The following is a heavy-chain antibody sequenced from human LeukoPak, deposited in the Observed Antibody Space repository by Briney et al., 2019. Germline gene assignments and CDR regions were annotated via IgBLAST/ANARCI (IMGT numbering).Heavy chain of an antibody. CDR2: IYYSGST. V-gene: IGHV4-59*12. D-gene: IGHD6-13*01. CDR3: ARFVGSSWLAFDI. Sequence: SETLSLTCTVSGGSISSYYWSWIRQPLGKGLEWIGYIYYSGSTNYNPSLKSRVTISVDTSKNQFSLKLSSVTAADTALYYCARFVGSSWLAFDIWGQGTMVTVSS. CDR1: GGSISSYY. J-gene: IGHJ3*02.